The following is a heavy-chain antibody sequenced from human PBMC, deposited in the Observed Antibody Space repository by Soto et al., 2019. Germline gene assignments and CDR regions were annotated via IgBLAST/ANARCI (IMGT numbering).Heavy chain of an antibody. J-gene: IGHJ4*02. CDR3: AISHDSGWGSLDY. Sequence: ESGGGLVQPGGSLRLSCAASGFTLGGYSVNWVRQAPGKGLEWVCYISSGSSSIYYADSVKGRFTISRDNAKNSLYLQMNSLRDEDTAVYYCAISHDSGWGSLDYWGQGTLVTVSS. CDR2: ISSGSSSI. V-gene: IGHV3-48*02. CDR1: GFTLGGYS. D-gene: IGHD3-16*01.